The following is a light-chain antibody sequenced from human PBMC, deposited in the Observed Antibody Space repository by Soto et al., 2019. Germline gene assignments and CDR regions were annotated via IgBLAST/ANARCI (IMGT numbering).Light chain of an antibody. CDR3: QQSHSVPLT. V-gene: IGKV1-39*01. CDR1: QPINKF. J-gene: IGKJ4*01. Sequence: DIQLTQSPSSLSASVGDRVTITCRASQPINKFLNWFQHKPGEAPKRLFYGASILQDGVPSRFSGSGSGTDYTLTISGLQTEDFGTYYCQQSHSVPLTFGGGTKVDIK. CDR2: GAS.